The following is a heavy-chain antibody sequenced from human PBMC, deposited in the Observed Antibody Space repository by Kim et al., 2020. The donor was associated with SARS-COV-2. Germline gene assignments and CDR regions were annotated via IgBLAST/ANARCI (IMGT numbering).Heavy chain of an antibody. CDR1: GFTFNTYA. J-gene: IGHJ4*02. CDR2: ISGSGVST. CDR3: AASLTLYSGYDVDY. Sequence: GGSLRLSCAAFGFTFNTYAMTWVRQAPGKGLEWVSAISGSGVSTYYADSVKGRSTISRDNSKNTLYLQVNSLRAEDTAVYYCAASLTLYSGYDVDYWGQGTLVTVSS. V-gene: IGHV3-23*01. D-gene: IGHD5-12*01.